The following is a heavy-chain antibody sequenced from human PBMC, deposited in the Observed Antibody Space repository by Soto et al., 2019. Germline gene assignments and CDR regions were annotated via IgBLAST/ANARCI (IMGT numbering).Heavy chain of an antibody. J-gene: IGHJ4*02. Sequence: EVHLLESGGGLVQPGGSLRLSCAASGFTFSRFGMNWVRQAPGKGLEWVSGLSGGGNPTYYSESVKGRFTISRDSAKNTLYLQMNSLRTEDRAVYYCAIDIRYDSSAYDSWCQGILVTVSS. CDR1: GFTFSRFG. D-gene: IGHD3-22*01. CDR3: AIDIRYDSSAYDS. V-gene: IGHV3-23*01. CDR2: LSGGGNPT.